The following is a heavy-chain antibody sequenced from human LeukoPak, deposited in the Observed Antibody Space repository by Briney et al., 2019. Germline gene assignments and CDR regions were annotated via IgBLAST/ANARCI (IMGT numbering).Heavy chain of an antibody. Sequence: GGSLRLSCAASGFTFSNYVMHWVRQAPGKGLEWVALISYDGGNKYYADSVKGRFTISRDTSKSTLYLQMDSLRAEDTAVYYCARDASHYSLDFWGQGTLVTVSS. CDR1: GFTFSNYV. D-gene: IGHD2-15*01. J-gene: IGHJ4*02. V-gene: IGHV3-30*03. CDR3: ARDASHYSLDF. CDR2: ISYDGGNK.